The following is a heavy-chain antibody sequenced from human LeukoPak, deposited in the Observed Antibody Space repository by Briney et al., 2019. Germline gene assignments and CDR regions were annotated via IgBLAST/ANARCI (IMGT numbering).Heavy chain of an antibody. Sequence: NPSETLSLTCTVSGGSLSSYYWSWIRQPPGKGLEWIGYIYSRGLTRGSTNYNPSLKSRVTISVDTSENQFSLKLSSVTAADTAVYYCARDQEYSGSYYRYFDYWGQGTLVTVSS. CDR3: ARDQEYSGSYYRYFDY. CDR2: IYSRGLTRGST. D-gene: IGHD1-26*01. J-gene: IGHJ4*02. V-gene: IGHV4-59*01. CDR1: GGSLSSYY.